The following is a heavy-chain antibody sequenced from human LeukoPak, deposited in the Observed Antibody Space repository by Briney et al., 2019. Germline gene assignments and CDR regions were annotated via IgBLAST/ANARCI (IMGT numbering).Heavy chain of an antibody. J-gene: IGHJ4*02. CDR3: AKRYSSSWYVSYFDY. V-gene: IGHV3-23*01. CDR2: ISGSGGST. CDR1: GFTFSSYA. D-gene: IGHD6-13*01. Sequence: GGSLRLSCAASGFTFSSYAMSWVRQAPGKGLEWVSAISGSGGSTYYADSVKGRFTISRDNSKNTLYLQMNSLRAEDTAVYYCAKRYSSSWYVSYFDYWGQGTLATVSS.